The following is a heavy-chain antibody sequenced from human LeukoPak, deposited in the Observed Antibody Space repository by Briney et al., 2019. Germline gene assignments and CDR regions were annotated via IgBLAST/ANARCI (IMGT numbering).Heavy chain of an antibody. CDR2: ITRFTGTT. CDR1: GFTFSNYA. CDR3: ARDTRLMYYLDY. V-gene: IGHV3-23*01. Sequence: QPGRSLRLSCAASGFTFSNYAMTWVRQAPGKGLEWVSTITRFTGTTYYADSVKGRFTISRGDSNNTLYLQMNSLRAGDTAVYYCARDTRLMYYLDYWGQGTLVTVSS. J-gene: IGHJ4*02. D-gene: IGHD2-2*01.